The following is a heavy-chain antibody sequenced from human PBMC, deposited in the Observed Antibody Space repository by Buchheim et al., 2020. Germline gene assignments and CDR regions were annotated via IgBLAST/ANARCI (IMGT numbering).Heavy chain of an antibody. CDR2: INHSGST. J-gene: IGHJ4*02. V-gene: IGHV4-34*01. CDR1: GGSFSGYY. D-gene: IGHD6-6*01. Sequence: QVQLQQWGAGLLKPSETLSLTCAVYGGSFSGYYWSWIRQPPGKGLEWIGEINHSGSTNYNPSLKSRVTISVDTSKNQFSLKLSSVTAADTAVYYCARGRPYSYSSSSGAYGYWGQGTL. CDR3: ARGRPYSYSSSSGAYGY.